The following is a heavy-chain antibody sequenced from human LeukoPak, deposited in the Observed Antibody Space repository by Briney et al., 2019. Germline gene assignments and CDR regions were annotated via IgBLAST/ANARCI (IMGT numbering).Heavy chain of an antibody. CDR2: ISAYNGNT. V-gene: IGHV1-18*01. CDR1: GYTFTSYG. Sequence: ASVTVSCKASGYTFTSYGISWVRQAPGQGLEWMGWISAYNGNTNYAQKLQGRVTMTTDTSTSTAYMELRSLRSDDTAVYYCARESPHDYGDYVLGYWGQGTLVTVSS. J-gene: IGHJ4*02. D-gene: IGHD4-17*01. CDR3: ARESPHDYGDYVLGY.